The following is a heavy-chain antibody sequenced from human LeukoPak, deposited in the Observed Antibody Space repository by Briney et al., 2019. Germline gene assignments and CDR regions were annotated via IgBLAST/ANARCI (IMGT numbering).Heavy chain of an antibody. V-gene: IGHV3-48*03. CDR3: ARDLSYCTITSCSYYYYAMDV. J-gene: IGHJ6*02. D-gene: IGHD2-2*01. CDR2: ISSRVVAI. Sequence: PRGFLRLSCSASGFTFSSYEMNWVRQAPGKGLEWVSYISSRVVAIYYADSVKGRFTISRDNAKNSLYLQMNSLRAEDTAVYYCARDLSYCTITSCSYYYYAMDVWGRGTTVTVSS. CDR1: GFTFSSYE.